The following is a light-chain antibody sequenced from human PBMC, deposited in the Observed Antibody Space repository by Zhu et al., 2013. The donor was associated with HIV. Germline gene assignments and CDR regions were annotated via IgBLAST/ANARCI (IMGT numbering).Light chain of an antibody. CDR2: AVS. V-gene: IGKV1-16*02. J-gene: IGKJ4*01. CDR1: QDISNY. Sequence: DIQMTQSPSSLSASVGDRVTITCRASQDISNYLAWFVQKPGKAPNTLIYAVSYLQSGVPSKFSGSGSGTDFTLTINNLQPEDSATYYCQQFISYVSLTFGGGTKVEIK. CDR3: QQFISYVSLT.